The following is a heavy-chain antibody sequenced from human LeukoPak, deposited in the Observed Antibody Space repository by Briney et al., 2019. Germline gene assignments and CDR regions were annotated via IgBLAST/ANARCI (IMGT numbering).Heavy chain of an antibody. CDR3: ARDQEMGATSETFFDY. Sequence: ASVKVSCKASGYTFTSYGISWVRQAPGQGLEWMGWISAYNGNTNYAQKLQGRVTMTTDTSTSTAYMELRSLRSDDTAVYYCARDQEMGATSETFFDYWGQGTLVTVSS. CDR2: ISAYNGNT. J-gene: IGHJ4*02. V-gene: IGHV1-18*01. D-gene: IGHD1-26*01. CDR1: GYTFTSYG.